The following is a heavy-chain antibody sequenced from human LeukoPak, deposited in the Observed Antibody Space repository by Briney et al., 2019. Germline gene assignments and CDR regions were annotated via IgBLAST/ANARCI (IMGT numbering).Heavy chain of an antibody. J-gene: IGHJ4*02. D-gene: IGHD2-2*01. CDR3: AKDSVVGSPSYFDY. Sequence: PGGSLRLSCAGSGFTFSSYAMSWVRQAPGKGLEWVSAISGSGGSTYYADSVKGRFTISRDNSKNTLYLQMNSLRAEDAAVYYCAKDSVVGSPSYFDYWGQGTLVTVSS. CDR2: ISGSGGST. V-gene: IGHV3-23*01. CDR1: GFTFSSYA.